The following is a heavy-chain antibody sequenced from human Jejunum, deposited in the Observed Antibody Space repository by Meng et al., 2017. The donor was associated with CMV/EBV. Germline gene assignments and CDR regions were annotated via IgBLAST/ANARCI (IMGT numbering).Heavy chain of an antibody. J-gene: IGHJ4*02. V-gene: IGHV1-2*02. D-gene: IGHD3-10*01. Sequence: AQLVPSGGEGKTPGVSVKVSCKASGYTFPAYNLHWVRQAPGHGLEWMGWIFPNTGGTNYAQQFQGRVTMTSDTSITTAYMELSGLTSDDTAVYYCARGTPGRSYSDYWGPGTLVTVSS. CDR2: IFPNTGGT. CDR1: GYTFPAYN. CDR3: ARGTPGRSYSDY.